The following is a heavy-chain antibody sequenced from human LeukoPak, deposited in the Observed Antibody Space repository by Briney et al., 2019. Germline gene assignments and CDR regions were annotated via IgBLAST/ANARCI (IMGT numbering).Heavy chain of an antibody. Sequence: SETLSLTCAVYGGSFSGYYWSWLRQPPGKGREWMGEINNSGSTNYNQTLTSRGTISVETYKKQYSLKLSSVTAADTAVYYCASVARFLDWGQGTLVTVSS. CDR3: ASVARFLD. D-gene: IGHD3-3*01. CDR1: GGSFSGYY. V-gene: IGHV4-34*01. CDR2: INNSGST. J-gene: IGHJ4*02.